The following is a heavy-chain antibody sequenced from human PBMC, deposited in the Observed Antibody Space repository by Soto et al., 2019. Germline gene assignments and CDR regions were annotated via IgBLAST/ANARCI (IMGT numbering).Heavy chain of an antibody. CDR1: GGTFSCYA. D-gene: IGHD1-26*01. Sequence: LVKVSCKASGGTFSCYAIGWVRQAPGQGLEWMGGIIPIFGTANYAQKFQGRVTITADESTSTAYMELSSLRSEDTAVYYCATYVEPYYYYGMDVWGQGTTVSVSS. CDR2: IIPIFGTA. J-gene: IGHJ6*02. CDR3: ATYVEPYYYYGMDV. V-gene: IGHV1-69*13.